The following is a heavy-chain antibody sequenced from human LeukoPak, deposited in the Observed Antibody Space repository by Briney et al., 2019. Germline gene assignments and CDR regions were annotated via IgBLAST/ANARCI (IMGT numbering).Heavy chain of an antibody. CDR3: ARALYNYGGNPFGYYMDV. J-gene: IGHJ6*03. CDR2: MNPNSGNT. CDR1: GYTFTSYD. D-gene: IGHD4-23*01. V-gene: IGHV1-8*01. Sequence: GASVKVSCKASGYTFTSYDINWVRQATGQGLEWMGWMNPNSGNTGYAQKFQGGVTMTRNTSISTAYMELSSLRSEDTAVYYCARALYNYGGNPFGYYMDVWGKGTTVTVSS.